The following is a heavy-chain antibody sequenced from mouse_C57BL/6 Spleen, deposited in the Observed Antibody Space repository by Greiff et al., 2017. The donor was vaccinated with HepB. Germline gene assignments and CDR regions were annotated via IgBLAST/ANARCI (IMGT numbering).Heavy chain of an antibody. CDR1: GFSFNTYA. V-gene: IGHV10-1*01. CDR2: IRSKSNNYAT. Sequence: EVHLVESGGGLVQPKGSLKLSCAASGFSFNTYAMNWVRQAPGKGLEWVARIRSKSNNYATYYADSVKDRFTISRDDSESMLYLQMNNLKTEDTAMYYCVRHAGNYGYAMDYWGQGTSVTVSS. J-gene: IGHJ4*01. CDR3: VRHAGNYGYAMDY. D-gene: IGHD2-1*01.